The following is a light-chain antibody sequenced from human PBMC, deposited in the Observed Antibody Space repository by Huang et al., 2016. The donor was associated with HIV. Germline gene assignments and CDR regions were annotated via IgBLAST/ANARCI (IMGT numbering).Light chain of an antibody. CDR1: QSVRSY. Sequence: EIVLTQSPATLSLSPGERATLSCRASQSVRSYLAWYQQKPGQAPRRLIYDASNRATGIPARFSGSGSGTDFTLTISNLQSEDVAVYYCQQRSAWPLTFGGGTKVEI. J-gene: IGKJ4*01. CDR2: DAS. V-gene: IGKV3-11*01. CDR3: QQRSAWPLT.